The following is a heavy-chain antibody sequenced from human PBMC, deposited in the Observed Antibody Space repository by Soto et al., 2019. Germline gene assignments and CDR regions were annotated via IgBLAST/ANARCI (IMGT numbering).Heavy chain of an antibody. Sequence: QMQLVQSGPEVKKPGTSVKVSCKASGFTFTSSAMQWVRPARGQRLEWIGWIVVGSGHTNYAQKFQERVTITRDMSTSTAYMELSSLRSEDTAVYYCAADSRYCSGGNCEDYWGQGTLVTVSS. V-gene: IGHV1-58*02. J-gene: IGHJ4*02. CDR1: GFTFTSSA. CDR3: AADSRYCSGGNCEDY. CDR2: IVVGSGHT. D-gene: IGHD2-15*01.